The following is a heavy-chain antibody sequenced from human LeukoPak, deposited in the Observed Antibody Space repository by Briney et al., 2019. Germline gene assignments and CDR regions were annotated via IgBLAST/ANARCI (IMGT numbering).Heavy chain of an antibody. Sequence: SVKVSCKASGGTFSSYAISWVRQAPGQGLEWMGGIIPIFGTANYARKFQGRVTITTDESTSTAYMELSSLRSEDTAVYYCAMGVVPPPPSMDVWGKGTTVTVSS. CDR3: AMGVVPPPPSMDV. CDR1: GGTFSSYA. V-gene: IGHV1-69*05. J-gene: IGHJ6*04. D-gene: IGHD2-21*01. CDR2: IIPIFGTA.